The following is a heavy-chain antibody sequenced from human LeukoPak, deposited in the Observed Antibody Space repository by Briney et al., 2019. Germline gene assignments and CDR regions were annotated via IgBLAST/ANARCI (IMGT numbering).Heavy chain of an antibody. Sequence: ASVKVSCKASGYTFTSYDISWVRQAPGQGLEWMGWISVYNGNTNYAQKLQGRVTMTTDTSTNTAFMELRSLRSDDTAVYYCARRTDEYSSLPFDYWGQGTLVTVSS. J-gene: IGHJ4*02. CDR3: ARRTDEYSSLPFDY. D-gene: IGHD2/OR15-2a*01. V-gene: IGHV1-18*01. CDR2: ISVYNGNT. CDR1: GYTFTSYD.